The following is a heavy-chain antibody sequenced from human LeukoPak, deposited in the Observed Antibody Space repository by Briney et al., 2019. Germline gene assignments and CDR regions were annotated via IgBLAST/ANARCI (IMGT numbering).Heavy chain of an antibody. V-gene: IGHV3-30-3*01. D-gene: IGHD4-17*01. CDR1: GFTFSSYA. Sequence: GGSLRLSCAASGFTFSSYAMHWVRQAPGKGLEWVAVISYDGSNKYYADSVKGRFTISRDNSKNTLYLQMNSLRAEDPAVYYFARDTLYGDYVFAYWGQGTLVTVSS. J-gene: IGHJ4*02. CDR2: ISYDGSNK. CDR3: ARDTLYGDYVFAY.